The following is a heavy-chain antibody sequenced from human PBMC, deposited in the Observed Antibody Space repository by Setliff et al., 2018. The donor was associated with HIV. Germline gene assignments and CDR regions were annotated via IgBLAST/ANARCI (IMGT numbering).Heavy chain of an antibody. CDR1: GGSISGSNYY. J-gene: IGHJ6*03. Sequence: PSETLSLTCTVFGGSISGSNYYWGWIRQPPGKGLEWIANVHYSGSIYFNPSLRSRVAISVDTSHNQFSLRLRSVTAADTAVYYCARVFTVAGTYYYYYMDVWGKGTTVTVSS. CDR2: VHYSGSI. D-gene: IGHD6-19*01. V-gene: IGHV4-39*01. CDR3: ARVFTVAGTYYYYYMDV.